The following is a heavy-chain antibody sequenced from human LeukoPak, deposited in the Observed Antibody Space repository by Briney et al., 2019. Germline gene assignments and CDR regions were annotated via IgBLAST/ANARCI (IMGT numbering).Heavy chain of an antibody. J-gene: IGHJ3*02. V-gene: IGHV4-38-2*02. CDR1: GDSISSGYY. D-gene: IGHD3-22*01. CDR3: ARESAYYYDSSGRDAFDI. Sequence: PSETLSLTCAVSGDSISSGYYWGWIRQPPGKGLEWIGSIYHSGSTYYNPSLKSRVTISVDTSKNQFSLKLSSVTAADTAVYYCARESAYYYDSSGRDAFDIWGQGTMVTVSS. CDR2: IYHSGST.